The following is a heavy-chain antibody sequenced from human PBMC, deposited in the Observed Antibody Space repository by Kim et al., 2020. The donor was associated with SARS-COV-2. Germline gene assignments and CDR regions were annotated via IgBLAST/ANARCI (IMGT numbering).Heavy chain of an antibody. J-gene: IGHJ4*02. CDR1: GGSFSGYY. D-gene: IGHD3-9*01. Sequence: SETLSLTCAVYGGSFSGYYWSWIRQPPGKGLEWIGEINHSGSTNYNPSLKSRVTISADTSKNQFSLKLSSVTAADTAVYYCARGVNFDWLPYYFDYWGQGTLVTVSS. CDR2: INHSGST. V-gene: IGHV4-34*01. CDR3: ARGVNFDWLPYYFDY.